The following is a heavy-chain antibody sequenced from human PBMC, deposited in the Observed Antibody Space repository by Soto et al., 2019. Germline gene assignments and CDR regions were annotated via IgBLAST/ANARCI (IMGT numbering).Heavy chain of an antibody. D-gene: IGHD5-18*01. J-gene: IGHJ4*02. CDR1: GGSFSGYY. Sequence: SETLSLTCAVYGGSFSGYYWSWIRQPPGKGLEWIGEINHSGSTNYDPSLKSRVTISVDTSKNQFSLKLSSVTAADTAVYYCARAGRYSYGSPNFDYWGQGTLVTVYS. V-gene: IGHV4-34*01. CDR3: ARAGRYSYGSPNFDY. CDR2: INHSGST.